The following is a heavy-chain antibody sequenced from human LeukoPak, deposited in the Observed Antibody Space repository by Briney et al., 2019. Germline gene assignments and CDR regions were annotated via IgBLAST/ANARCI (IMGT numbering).Heavy chain of an antibody. CDR1: GYSISSGYY. V-gene: IGHV4-38-2*02. Sequence: SETLSLTCAVSGYSISSGYYWGWIRQPPGKGLEWIGSIYHSGSTYYNPSLKSRVTISVDTSKNQFSLKLSSVTAADTAVHYCARDLVNDYGDYFDYWGQGTLVTVSS. CDR2: IYHSGST. CDR3: ARDLVNDYGDYFDY. J-gene: IGHJ4*02. D-gene: IGHD4-17*01.